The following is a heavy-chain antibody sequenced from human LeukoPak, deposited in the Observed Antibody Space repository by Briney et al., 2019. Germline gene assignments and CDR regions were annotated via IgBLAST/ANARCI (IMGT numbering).Heavy chain of an antibody. CDR3: ARGKPSYGSGTYYRPLEPNYMDV. CDR1: GYSISSGYY. Sequence: PSETLSLTCTVSGYSISSGYYWGWIRQPPGKGLEWIGSIYHIGSTYDSPSLKSRLTISVDTSKNQFSLKLSSVTAADTAVYYCARGKPSYGSGTYYRPLEPNYMDVWGKGTTVTVSS. V-gene: IGHV4-38-2*02. J-gene: IGHJ6*03. D-gene: IGHD3-10*01. CDR2: IYHIGST.